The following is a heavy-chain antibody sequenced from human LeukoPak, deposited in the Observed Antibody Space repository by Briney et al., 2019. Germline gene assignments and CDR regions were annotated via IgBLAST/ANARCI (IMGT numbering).Heavy chain of an antibody. CDR2: INPSGGST. CDR3: ASLLSSGWGPAYDY. CDR1: GYTFTSYY. D-gene: IGHD6-19*01. V-gene: IGHV1-46*01. J-gene: IGHJ4*02. Sequence: ASVNVSCKASGYTFTSYYMHWVRQAPGQGLEWMGIINPSGGSTSYAQKFQGRVTMTRNTSISTAYMELSSLRSEDTAVYYCASLLSSGWGPAYDYWGQGTLVTVSS.